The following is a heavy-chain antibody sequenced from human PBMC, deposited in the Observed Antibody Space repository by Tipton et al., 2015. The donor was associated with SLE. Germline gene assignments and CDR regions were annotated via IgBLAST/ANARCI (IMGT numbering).Heavy chain of an antibody. Sequence: GLVKPSETLSLTCTVSGGSISSSSYYWGWIRQPPGKGLEWIGSVYYSGSTYYNPSLKSRVTISVDTSKNQFSLKLSSVTAADTAMYYCANSGGITMVPGWFDPWGQGTLVTVSS. CDR2: VYYSGST. CDR1: GGSISSSSYY. CDR3: ANSGGITMVPGWFDP. V-gene: IGHV4-39*01. D-gene: IGHD3-10*01. J-gene: IGHJ5*02.